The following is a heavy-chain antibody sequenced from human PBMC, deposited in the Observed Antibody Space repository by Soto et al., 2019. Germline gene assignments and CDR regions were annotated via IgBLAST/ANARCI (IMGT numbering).Heavy chain of an antibody. Sequence: GGSLRLSCAASGFTFSSYAMSWVRQAPGKGLEWVSAISGSGGSTYYADSVKGRFTISRDNSKNTLYLQMNSLRAEDTAVYYCAKVIFPNYVVRGGGGMSFDIWGQGTMVTVSS. CDR3: AKVIFPNYVVRGGGGMSFDI. J-gene: IGHJ3*02. CDR2: ISGSGGST. CDR1: GFTFSSYA. V-gene: IGHV3-23*01. D-gene: IGHD3-10*01.